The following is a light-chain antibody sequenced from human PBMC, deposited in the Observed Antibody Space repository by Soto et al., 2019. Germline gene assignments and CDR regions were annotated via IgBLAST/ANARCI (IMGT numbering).Light chain of an antibody. J-gene: IGKJ4*01. CDR3: QQYNNWPLT. CDR1: QSVSSN. V-gene: IGKV3-15*01. Sequence: EIVMTQSPATLSVSPGERATLSCRASQSVSSNLAWYQQKPGQTPRLLIYDASSRATGIPARFSGSGSGTDFTLTISSLQSEDFAVYYCQQYNNWPLTFGVGTNVEIK. CDR2: DAS.